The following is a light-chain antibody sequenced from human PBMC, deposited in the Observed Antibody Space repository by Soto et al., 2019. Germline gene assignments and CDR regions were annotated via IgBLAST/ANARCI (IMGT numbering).Light chain of an antibody. J-gene: IGKJ5*01. CDR2: GAS. V-gene: IGKV3-15*01. CDR1: QSVSSN. Sequence: EIVMTQSPATLSVSPGERATLSCRASQSVSSNLAWFQQKPGQAPRLLIHGASTRATGIPARFSGSGSGTEFTLTITSLQSEDFAVYYCQQYHKWPPITFGQGTRLEIK. CDR3: QQYHKWPPIT.